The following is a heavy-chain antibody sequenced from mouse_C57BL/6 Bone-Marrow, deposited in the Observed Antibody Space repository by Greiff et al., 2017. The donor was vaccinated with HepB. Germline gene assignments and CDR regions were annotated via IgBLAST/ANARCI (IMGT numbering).Heavy chain of an antibody. CDR1: GYTFTSYW. D-gene: IGHD2-10*01. CDR2: IDPSDSYT. V-gene: IGHV1-69*01. CDR3: ARTYYGNYWFAY. J-gene: IGHJ3*01. Sequence: VQLQQPGAELVMPGASVKLSCKASGYTFTSYWMHWVKQRPGQGLEWIGEIDPSDSYTNYNQKFKGKSTLTVEKSSSTAYMQLSSLTSEDSAVYYCARTYYGNYWFAYWGQGTLVTVSA.